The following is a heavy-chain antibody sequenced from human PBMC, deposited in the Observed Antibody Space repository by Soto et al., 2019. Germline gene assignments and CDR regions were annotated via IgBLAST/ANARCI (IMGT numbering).Heavy chain of an antibody. Sequence: SETLSLTCGVSGGSFSNYYWSWIRQPPGKGLEWIGEINHSGRTNYNPYLKSRVTISVDTSKNQFSLKLSSVTAADTAVYYCARDGSGSGIAVWGQGTLVTVSS. CDR1: GGSFSNYY. J-gene: IGHJ4*01. V-gene: IGHV4-34*01. D-gene: IGHD3-10*01. CDR3: ARDGSGSGIAV. CDR2: INHSGRT.